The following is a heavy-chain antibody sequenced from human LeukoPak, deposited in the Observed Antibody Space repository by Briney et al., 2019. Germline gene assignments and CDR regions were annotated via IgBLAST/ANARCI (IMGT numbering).Heavy chain of an antibody. CDR2: ISSTRSYI. D-gene: IGHD6-13*01. CDR3: ARDSSSWSVDY. CDR1: GFTFSDYY. J-gene: IGHJ4*02. V-gene: IGHV3-11*05. Sequence: GGSLRLSCAASGFTFSDYYMSWIRQAPGRGLEWVSFISSTRSYIKDADSAKARFTISRDYAKKSLYLQMNTLRAEDTAVYFCARDSSSWSVDYWGQGTLVTVSS.